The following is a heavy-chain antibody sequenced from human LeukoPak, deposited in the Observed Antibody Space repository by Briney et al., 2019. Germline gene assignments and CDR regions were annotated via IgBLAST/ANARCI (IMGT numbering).Heavy chain of an antibody. CDR1: GGSISSGGYY. V-gene: IGHV4-31*03. CDR3: ARGAGDYGETYDY. CDR2: IYYSGST. J-gene: IGHJ4*02. Sequence: SQTLSLTCTVSGGSISSGGYYWSWIRQHPGQGLEWIGYIYYSGSTYYNPSLKSRVTISVDTSKNQFSLKLSSVTAADTAVYYCARGAGDYGETYDYWGQGTLVTVSS. D-gene: IGHD4-17*01.